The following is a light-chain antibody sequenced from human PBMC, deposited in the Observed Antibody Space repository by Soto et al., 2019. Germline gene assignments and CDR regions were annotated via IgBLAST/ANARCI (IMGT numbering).Light chain of an antibody. CDR1: QSISSSF. CDR2: GAS. CDR3: HQYGSSPRT. J-gene: IGKJ1*01. V-gene: IGKV3-20*01. Sequence: DIVLTQSPGTLSLSPGERATLSCRASQSISSSFLGWYQQKPGQAPRLLIYGASTRAAGIPDRCSGSGSGTDFPLTISRLQAEDFDVYYCHQYGSSPRTFGQGTKVEVK.